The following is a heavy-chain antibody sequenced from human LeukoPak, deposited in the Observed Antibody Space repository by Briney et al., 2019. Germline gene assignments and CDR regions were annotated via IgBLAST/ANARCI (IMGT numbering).Heavy chain of an antibody. V-gene: IGHV3-23*01. J-gene: IGHJ4*02. CDR1: GCIFSNFA. CDR2: IRGTGTYT. CDR3: AKSSSAYCIGNSCYWRPFDY. Sequence: GGSLRLSCAASGCIFSNFAMSWVRQAPGKGLEWVSGIRGTGTYTNNADSVRGRFVISRDNSKNTLYLQMNSLRAEDTALYYCAKSSSAYCIGNSCYWRPFDYWGQGTLVTVSS. D-gene: IGHD2-15*01.